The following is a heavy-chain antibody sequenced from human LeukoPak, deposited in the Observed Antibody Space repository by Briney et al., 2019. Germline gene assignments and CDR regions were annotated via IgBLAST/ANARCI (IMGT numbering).Heavy chain of an antibody. Sequence: SGGSLRLSCAASGFTFTSYAMTWVRQAPGKGLEWVSAIVGGGSSTYYADSVKGRFTISTDNSKNTLYLQMNSLKTEDTAVYYCTTGVRDYWGQGTLVTVSS. V-gene: IGHV3-23*01. CDR1: GFTFTSYA. CDR2: IVGGGSST. CDR3: TTGVRDY. J-gene: IGHJ4*02.